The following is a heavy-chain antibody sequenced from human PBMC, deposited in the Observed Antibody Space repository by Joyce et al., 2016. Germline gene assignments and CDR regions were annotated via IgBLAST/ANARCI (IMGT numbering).Heavy chain of an antibody. Sequence: QLQLQESGPGLVKPSETLSLTCTVSGGSISSSSYYWGWIRQPPGKGLVWIGSIYYTGKTTYYPSRRSRVTISVDTSKNHFSLELSSVTDADTAVYYCARRRVVGRWAFDIWGQGTMVTVSS. D-gene: IGHD2-15*01. V-gene: IGHV4-39*02. CDR1: GGSISSSSYY. CDR3: ARRRVVGRWAFDI. CDR2: IYYTGKT. J-gene: IGHJ3*02.